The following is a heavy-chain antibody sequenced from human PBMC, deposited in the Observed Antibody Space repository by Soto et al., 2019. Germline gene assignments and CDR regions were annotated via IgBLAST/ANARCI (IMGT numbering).Heavy chain of an antibody. CDR1: GFTFSSYA. Sequence: HPGGSLRLSCAASGFTFSSYAMHWVRQAPGKGLQYVSAISSNGGSTYYADSVKGRFTVSRDNSKKTLYLQMSSLRAEDTAVYYCVKGGYYYDSSGYSNFDYWGQGTLVTVSS. CDR2: ISSNGGST. D-gene: IGHD3-22*01. CDR3: VKGGYYYDSSGYSNFDY. J-gene: IGHJ4*02. V-gene: IGHV3-64D*06.